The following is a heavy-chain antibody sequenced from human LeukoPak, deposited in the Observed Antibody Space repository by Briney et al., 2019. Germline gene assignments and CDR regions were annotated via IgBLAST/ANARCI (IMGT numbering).Heavy chain of an antibody. CDR3: ARDRRGLLWFGDSFDY. CDR1: GYTITSYA. Sequence: ASVKVSCKASGYTITSYAMHWVRQAPGQRLEWMGWINAGNGNTKYSQKFQGRVTITRDTSASTAYMELSSLRSEDTAVYYCARDRRGLLWFGDSFDYWGQGTLVTVSS. CDR2: INAGNGNT. V-gene: IGHV1-3*01. J-gene: IGHJ4*02. D-gene: IGHD3-10*01.